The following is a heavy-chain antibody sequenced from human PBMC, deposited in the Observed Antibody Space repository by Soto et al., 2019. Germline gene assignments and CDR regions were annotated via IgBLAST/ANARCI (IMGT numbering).Heavy chain of an antibody. CDR1: GYNFANYW. D-gene: IGHD3-22*01. J-gene: IGHJ4*02. Sequence: GESLKISCSGSGYNFANYWIGWVRQMPGKGLEWMGIIYPSDSDTRYSPSFEGQVTISADRSISTAYLQWNSLKASDTAMYFCARGDSSDYSTATPADYWGQGTLVTVSS. CDR3: ARGDSSDYSTATPADY. V-gene: IGHV5-51*01. CDR2: IYPSDSDT.